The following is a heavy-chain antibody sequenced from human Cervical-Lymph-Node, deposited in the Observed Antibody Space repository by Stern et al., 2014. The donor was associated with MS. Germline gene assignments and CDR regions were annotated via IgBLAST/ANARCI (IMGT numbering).Heavy chain of an antibody. V-gene: IGHV1-69*17. CDR1: GGSFSSYA. D-gene: IGHD4-17*01. CDR3: ARDFGVTTTRGYFDY. Sequence: VQLVESGAEVKKPGSSVKVSCKASGGSFSSYAISWVRQAPGQGLEWMGGIIPIFGIANYAQKFQGRVTITADKSTSTAYMELSSLRSEDTAVYYCARDFGVTTTRGYFDYWGQGTLVTVSS. CDR2: IIPIFGIA. J-gene: IGHJ4*02.